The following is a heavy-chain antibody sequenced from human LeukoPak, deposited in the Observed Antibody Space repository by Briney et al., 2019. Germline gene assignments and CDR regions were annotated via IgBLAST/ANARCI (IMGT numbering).Heavy chain of an antibody. V-gene: IGHV4-38-2*02. CDR1: RYSISSGYY. Sequence: PSETLSLTCTVSRYSISSGYYWGWIRQPPGQGLEWIGSIYRSGSTYYNSSLKSRVIISVDTSKNQFSLKLSSVTAADTAVYYCARHADYYESTSYFWDYWGQGTLVTVSS. D-gene: IGHD3-22*01. J-gene: IGHJ4*02. CDR2: IYRSGST. CDR3: ARHADYYESTSYFWDY.